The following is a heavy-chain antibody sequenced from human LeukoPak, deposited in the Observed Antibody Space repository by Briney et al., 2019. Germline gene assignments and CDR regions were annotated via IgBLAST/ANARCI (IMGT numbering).Heavy chain of an antibody. V-gene: IGHV4-34*01. J-gene: IGHJ4*02. D-gene: IGHD3-10*01. CDR2: INHSGST. CDR1: GGSFSGYY. Sequence: PSETLSLTCAVYGGSFSGYYWSWIRQPPGRGLEWIGEINHSGSTNYNPSLKSRVTISVDTSKNQFSLKLSSVTAADTAVYYCARGNMVRGVTIDYWGQGTLVTVSS. CDR3: ARGNMVRGVTIDY.